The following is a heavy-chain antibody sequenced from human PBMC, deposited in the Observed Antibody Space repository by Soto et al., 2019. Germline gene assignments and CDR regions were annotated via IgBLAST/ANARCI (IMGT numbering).Heavy chain of an antibody. J-gene: IGHJ4*02. V-gene: IGHV3-15*07. D-gene: IGHD5-12*01. CDR1: GFSFSSAW. CDR3: TTGVDGYNPFDY. Sequence: GGSLRLSYAASGFSFSSAWMIWVRQAPGKGLEWVGRIKSKVHGETTDYAAPVKGRFTISRDDSKNTVFLQMNSLETEDTAVYYCTTGVDGYNPFDYWGQGTLVTVSS. CDR2: IKSKVHGETT.